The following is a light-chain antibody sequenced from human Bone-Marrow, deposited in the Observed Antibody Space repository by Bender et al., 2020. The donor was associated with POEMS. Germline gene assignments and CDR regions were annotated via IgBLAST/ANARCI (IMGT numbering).Light chain of an antibody. V-gene: IGLV2-8*01. J-gene: IGLJ3*02. CDR3: QYYDTSLSASV. CDR2: EVT. Sequence: QSALTQPPSASGSPGQSVTISCTGTHSDIGDYDYVSWYQQHPGKAPKLLIFEVTKRPSGVPDRFSGSKSGNTTCLTVSGLQTEDEADYYSQYYDTSLSASVFGGGTKLTVL. CDR1: HSDIGDYDY.